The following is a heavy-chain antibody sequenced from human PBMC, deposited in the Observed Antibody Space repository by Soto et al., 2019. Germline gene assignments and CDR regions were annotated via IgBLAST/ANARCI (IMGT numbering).Heavy chain of an antibody. CDR3: ARDAYSSGYYSFDY. D-gene: IGHD6-19*01. CDR1: GGSITSYY. V-gene: IGHV4-59*01. J-gene: IGHJ4*02. CDR2: IYYSGST. Sequence: SETLSLTCTVSGGSITSYYWSWIRQPPGKGLEWIGYIYYSGSTNYNPSLKSRVTISVDTSKNQFSLKLSSMTAADTAIYYCARDAYSSGYYSFDYWGQGALVTVSS.